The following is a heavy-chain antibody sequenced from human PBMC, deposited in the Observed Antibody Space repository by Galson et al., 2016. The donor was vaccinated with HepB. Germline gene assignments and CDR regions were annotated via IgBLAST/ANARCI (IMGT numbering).Heavy chain of an antibody. V-gene: IGHV3-21*01. Sequence: SLRLSCAASGFTFNTYTMNWVRQAPGKGLEWVSSISGDSSDIFYADSVKGRFTISRDSVKDSVYLQMNSLRVEDTAVYYCARSGGWYAVTHWFDPWGQGTLVTVSS. CDR3: ARSGGWYAVTHWFDP. CDR2: ISGDSSDI. CDR1: GFTFNTYT. J-gene: IGHJ5*02. D-gene: IGHD6-19*01.